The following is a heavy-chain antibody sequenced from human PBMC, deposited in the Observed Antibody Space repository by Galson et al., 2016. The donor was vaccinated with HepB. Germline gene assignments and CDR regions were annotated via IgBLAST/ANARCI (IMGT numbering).Heavy chain of an antibody. CDR3: ASGTGAYVQ. CDR2: TYYRSKWSS. CDR1: GDSVSRNTAA. D-gene: IGHD5-12*01. V-gene: IGHV6-1*01. J-gene: IGHJ4*02. Sequence: CAISGDSVSRNTAAWNWIRQSPSRGLERLGRTYYRSKWSSDYVVSMKGRITINADTSMNQFSLQLNSVTPEDTAVYYCASGTGAYVQWGQGTLATVSS.